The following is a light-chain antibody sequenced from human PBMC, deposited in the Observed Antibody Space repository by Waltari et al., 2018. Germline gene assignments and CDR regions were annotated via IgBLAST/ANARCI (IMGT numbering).Light chain of an antibody. V-gene: IGLV2-23*02. CDR1: KNEFGNFNL. CDR2: DVS. Sequence: QSALTPPASVSGSPGQSTTISCTPGKNEFGNFNLVSWYQLHPGKVPQLIIYDVSERPSGISDRFSGSKSDNTASLTISGLQPEDEADYYCCSYAGSLTVFGGGTRVTVL. J-gene: IGLJ3*02. CDR3: CSYAGSLTV.